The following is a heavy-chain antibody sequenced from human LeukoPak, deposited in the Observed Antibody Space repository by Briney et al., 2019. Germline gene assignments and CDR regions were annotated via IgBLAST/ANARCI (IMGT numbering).Heavy chain of an antibody. CDR1: GFTFSSYM. J-gene: IGHJ4*02. D-gene: IGHD1-1*01. Sequence: GGSLRLSCAASGFTFSSYMMTWVRQAPGKGLEWVANIKPDGGEKFYVDSVRGRFTISRDNAKNSLYLQMNSLRAEDTAVYYCAKGQGTVDYWGQGTLVTVSS. CDR3: AKGQGTVDY. V-gene: IGHV3-7*01. CDR2: IKPDGGEK.